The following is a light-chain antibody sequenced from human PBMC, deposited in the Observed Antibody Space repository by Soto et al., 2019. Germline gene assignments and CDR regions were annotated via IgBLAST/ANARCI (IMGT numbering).Light chain of an antibody. CDR1: QSISTY. CDR3: QQSYTTPLT. Sequence: DIQMTQSPSSLSASDGDRVTITCRASQSISTYLNWYQQKPGKAPKLLISAASSLQSGVPSRFSGSGSGTDFTLTISSLQAEDSATYHCQQSYTTPLTFGGGTKVEIK. J-gene: IGKJ4*01. V-gene: IGKV1-39*01. CDR2: AAS.